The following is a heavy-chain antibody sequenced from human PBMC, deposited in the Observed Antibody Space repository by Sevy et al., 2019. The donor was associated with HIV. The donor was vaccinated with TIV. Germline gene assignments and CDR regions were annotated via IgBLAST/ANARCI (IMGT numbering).Heavy chain of an antibody. CDR2: IKQDGSEK. D-gene: IGHD5-18*01. Sequence: GGSLRLSCAASGFTFSSYWMSWVRQAPGKGLEWVANIKQDGSEKYYVDSVKGRFTISRDKAKNSLYLQMNSLRAEDTAVYYCARGGYSYGYVGYYYYGMDVWGQGTTVTVSS. J-gene: IGHJ6*02. V-gene: IGHV3-7*01. CDR1: GFTFSSYW. CDR3: ARGGYSYGYVGYYYYGMDV.